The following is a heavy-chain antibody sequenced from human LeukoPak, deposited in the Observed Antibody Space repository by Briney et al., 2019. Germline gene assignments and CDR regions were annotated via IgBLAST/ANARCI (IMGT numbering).Heavy chain of an antibody. J-gene: IGHJ6*03. V-gene: IGHV1-8*03. D-gene: IGHD3-3*01. CDR3: ARPNHPYYDFWSGYYSYYYYYYMDV. Sequence: ASVKVSCKASGYTFTSYDINWVRQATGQGLEWMGWMNPNSGNTGYAQKFQGRVTITRNTSISTAYMELSSLRSEDTAVYYCARPNHPYYDFWSGYYSYYYYYYMDVWGKGTTVTVSS. CDR2: MNPNSGNT. CDR1: GYTFTSYD.